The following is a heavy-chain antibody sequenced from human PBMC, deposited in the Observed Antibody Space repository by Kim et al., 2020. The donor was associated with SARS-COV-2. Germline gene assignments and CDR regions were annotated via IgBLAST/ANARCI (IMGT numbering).Heavy chain of an antibody. CDR1: GYSFNSNA. D-gene: IGHD2-15*01. V-gene: IGHV7-4-1*02. CDR3: ARDSQDFDAFDI. CDR2: IDTNTGNP. J-gene: IGHJ3*02. Sequence: ASVKVSCKASGYSFNSNAMNWVRQAPGQGLEWMGGIDTNTGNPTYAQGFIGRFVFSLDTSVSTTFLQISSLQPDDTAVYYCARDSQDFDAFDIWGQGTMVTVPS.